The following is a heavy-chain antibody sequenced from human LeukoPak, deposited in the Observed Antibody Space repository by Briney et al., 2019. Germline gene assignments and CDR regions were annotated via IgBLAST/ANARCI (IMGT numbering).Heavy chain of an antibody. CDR1: GFTFSGYA. CDR2: ISGSGGST. D-gene: IGHD6-19*01. Sequence: PGGSLRLSCAASGFTFSGYAMSWVRQAPGKGLEWVSTISGSGGSTYSTDSVKGRFTISRDNSKNTLYLQMNGLRAEDTAVYYCAKESGYSIDWYDYWGQGTLVTVSS. CDR3: AKESGYSIDWYDY. J-gene: IGHJ4*02. V-gene: IGHV3-23*01.